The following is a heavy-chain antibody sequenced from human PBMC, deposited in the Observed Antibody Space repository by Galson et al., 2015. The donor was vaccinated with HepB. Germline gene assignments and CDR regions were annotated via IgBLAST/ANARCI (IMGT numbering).Heavy chain of an antibody. CDR3: ARAEDGGLGDVVIDY. Sequence: TLSLTCAASGGSISSGGYSWTWIRQPPGKGLEWIGYVYDSGSAYYNSSLESRVTISVDTSKNHSSLKLRSVAAADTAVYYCARAEDGGLGDVVIDYWGQGTLVTVSS. D-gene: IGHD4-23*01. CDR1: GGSISSGGYS. CDR2: VYDSGSA. J-gene: IGHJ4*02. V-gene: IGHV4-30-2*01.